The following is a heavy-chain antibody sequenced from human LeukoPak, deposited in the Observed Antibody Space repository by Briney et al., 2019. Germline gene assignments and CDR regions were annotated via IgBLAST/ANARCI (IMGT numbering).Heavy chain of an antibody. CDR3: ARPRRGELYDY. D-gene: IGHD3-10*01. V-gene: IGHV4-39*01. CDR2: IYYSGST. Sequence: SETLSLTCTVSGGSISSSSYYWGWIRQPPGKGLEWIGSIYYSGSTYYNPSLKSRVTISVDTSKNQFSLKLSSVIAADTAVYYCARPRRGELYDYWGQGTLVTVSS. J-gene: IGHJ4*02. CDR1: GGSISSSSYY.